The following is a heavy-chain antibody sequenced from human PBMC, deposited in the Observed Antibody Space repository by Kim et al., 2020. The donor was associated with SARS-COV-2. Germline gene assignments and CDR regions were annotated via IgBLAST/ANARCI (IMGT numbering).Heavy chain of an antibody. J-gene: IGHJ4*02. CDR1: GFTVSSNY. D-gene: IGHD3-3*01. CDR3: ARARGLRFLEWLPLFDY. Sequence: GGSLRLSCAASGFTVSSNYMSWVRQAPGKGLEWVSVIYSGGSTYYADSVKGRFTISRDNSKNTLYLQMNSLRAEDTAVYYCARARGLRFLEWLPLFDYWGQGTLVTVSS. CDR2: IYSGGST. V-gene: IGHV3-53*01.